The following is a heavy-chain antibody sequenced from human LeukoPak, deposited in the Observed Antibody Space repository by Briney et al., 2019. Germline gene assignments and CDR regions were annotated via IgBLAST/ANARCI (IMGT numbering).Heavy chain of an antibody. CDR2: IYHSGST. CDR3: AGTPRYCSGGSCYTQYYYYYGMDV. CDR1: GYSISSGYY. D-gene: IGHD2-15*01. Sequence: SETLSLTCTVSGYSISSGYYWGWIRQPPGKGLEWIGSIYHSGSTYYNPSLKSRVTISVDTSKNQFSLKLSSVTAADTAVYYCAGTPRYCSGGSCYTQYYYYYGMDVWGQGTTVTVSS. V-gene: IGHV4-38-2*02. J-gene: IGHJ6*02.